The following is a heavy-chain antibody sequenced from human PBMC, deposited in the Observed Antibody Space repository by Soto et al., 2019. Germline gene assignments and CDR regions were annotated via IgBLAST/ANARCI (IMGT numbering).Heavy chain of an antibody. J-gene: IGHJ5*01. CDR2: IKPDGSEE. V-gene: IGHV3-7*01. Sequence: GGSLRLSCAASGFSFSNYWMSWVRQAPGKGLEWVANIKPDGSEELYVDSVKGRFTISRDNARSSLFLQMSSLTVDDAAVYYCVRDPHGTQYNYFGSWGQGTRVTVSS. CDR3: VRDPHGTQYNYFGS. D-gene: IGHD1-1*01. CDR1: GFSFSNYW.